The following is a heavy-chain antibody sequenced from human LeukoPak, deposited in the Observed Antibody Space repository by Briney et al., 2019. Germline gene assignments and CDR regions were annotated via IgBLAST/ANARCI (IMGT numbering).Heavy chain of an antibody. V-gene: IGHV4-38-2*02. J-gene: IGHJ6*03. CDR1: GYSISSGYY. Sequence: SETLSLTCTVSGYSISSGYYWGWIRQPPGKGLDWIGNIYHDGSTYYNPSLKSRVTMSVDTSKNQFSLKLSSVTAADTAVYYCARVKGRGLSNYYYYMDVWGKGTTVTVSS. CDR2: IYHDGST. CDR3: ARVKGRGLSNYYYYMDV.